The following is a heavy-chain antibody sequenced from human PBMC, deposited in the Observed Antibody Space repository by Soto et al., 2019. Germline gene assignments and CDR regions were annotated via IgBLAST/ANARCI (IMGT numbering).Heavy chain of an antibody. CDR2: IIPIFGIP. V-gene: IGHV1-69*13. J-gene: IGHJ6*02. D-gene: IGHD1-26*01. Sequence: SVKVSCKASGGTFSNYAISWVRQAPGQGLEWMGGIIPIFGIPNYAQKFQGRVTIIADESTSTVYMELSSLRSEDTAVYYCARVDHSGNSYPTAYFYDYGMDVWGQGTTVTVS. CDR1: GGTFSNYA. CDR3: ARVDHSGNSYPTAYFYDYGMDV.